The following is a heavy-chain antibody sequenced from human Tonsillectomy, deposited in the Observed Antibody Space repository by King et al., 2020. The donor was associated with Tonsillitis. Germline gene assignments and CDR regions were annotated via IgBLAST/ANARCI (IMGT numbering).Heavy chain of an antibody. CDR1: GFTFSAYA. Sequence: VQLVESGGGLVQPGGSLRLSCAASGFTFSAYAMSWVRQAPGKGLEWVSAISGGAGGTFYADSGKGRFTISRDNSKNTLYVQMNSLRGEDTAVYYCAKGHDFWSSCYASGYWGQGTLVTVSS. V-gene: IGHV3-23*04. J-gene: IGHJ4*02. CDR3: AKGHDFWSSCYASGY. CDR2: ISGGAGGT. D-gene: IGHD3-3*01.